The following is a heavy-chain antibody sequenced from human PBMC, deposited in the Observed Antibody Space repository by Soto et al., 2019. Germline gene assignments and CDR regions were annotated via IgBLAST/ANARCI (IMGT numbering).Heavy chain of an antibody. CDR2: IYHSGST. D-gene: IGHD2-2*01. Sequence: QVQLQESGPGLVKPSGTLSLTCAVSSGSISSSNWWSWVHQPPGKGLEWIGEIYHSGSTNYNPSLKSRVTISVDKSKNQFSLKLSSVTAADTAVYYCARDVFQGPAATYYMDVWGKGTTVTVSS. J-gene: IGHJ6*03. CDR1: SGSISSSNW. CDR3: ARDVFQGPAATYYMDV. V-gene: IGHV4-4*02.